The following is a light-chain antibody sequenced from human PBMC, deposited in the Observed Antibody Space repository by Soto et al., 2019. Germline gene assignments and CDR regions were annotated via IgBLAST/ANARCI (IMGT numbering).Light chain of an antibody. CDR1: QSISSW. CDR3: QHYGNSLWT. CDR2: DAS. Sequence: DIQMTQSPSTLSASVRDRVTITCRASQSISSWLAWYQQKPGKAPKLLIYDASSLQSGVPSRFSGSGSGTEFTLTISSLQPDDFAVYYCQHYGNSLWTFGQGTKV. J-gene: IGKJ1*01. V-gene: IGKV1-5*01.